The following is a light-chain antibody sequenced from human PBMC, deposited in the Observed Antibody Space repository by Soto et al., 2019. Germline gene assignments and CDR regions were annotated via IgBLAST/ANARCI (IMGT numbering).Light chain of an antibody. V-gene: IGKV1-5*01. Sequence: DIQMTQSPSTLSASVGDSVTITCRARQSISSWLAWYQQKPGKAPKLLIYDASSLESGVPSRFSGSGSGTEFTLTISSLQPEDFATYSCQQYNSYSDTFGQGTKLEIK. J-gene: IGKJ2*01. CDR2: DAS. CDR1: QSISSW. CDR3: QQYNSYSDT.